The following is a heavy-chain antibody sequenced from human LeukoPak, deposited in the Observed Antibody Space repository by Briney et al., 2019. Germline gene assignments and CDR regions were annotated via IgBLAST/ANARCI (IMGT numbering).Heavy chain of an antibody. CDR2: IIPIFGTA. J-gene: IGHJ4*02. D-gene: IGHD1-26*01. Sequence: SVKVSCKASGGTFSSYAISWVRQAPGQGLEWMGRIIPIFGTANYAQKFQGRVTITTDESTSTAYMELSSLRSADTAVYYCARDGVGATQFDYWGQGTLVTVSS. CDR1: GGTFSSYA. V-gene: IGHV1-69*05. CDR3: ARDGVGATQFDY.